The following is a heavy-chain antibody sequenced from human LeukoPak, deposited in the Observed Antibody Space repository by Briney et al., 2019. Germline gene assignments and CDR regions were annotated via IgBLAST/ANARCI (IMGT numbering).Heavy chain of an antibody. V-gene: IGHV1-8*01. CDR3: PRGAPRSSCRGGSCPYFDF. Sequence: ASVKVSCKASGYTFTSYDINWVRQATGQGLEWMGLVNSNSGHTGFGQKLQGRVSMTTNTSISTAYMEVRSLKSEDTAVYYCPRGAPRSSCRGGSCPYFDFWGQGTLDSVST. D-gene: IGHD2-15*01. CDR2: VNSNSGHT. CDR1: GYTFTSYD. J-gene: IGHJ4*02.